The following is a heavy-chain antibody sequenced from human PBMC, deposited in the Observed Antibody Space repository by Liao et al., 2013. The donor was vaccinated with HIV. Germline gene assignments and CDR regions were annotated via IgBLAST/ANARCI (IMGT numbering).Heavy chain of an antibody. J-gene: IGHJ4*02. CDR2: VFFSGST. Sequence: QVQLQESGPGLVKPSETLSLTCTVSGASMNNYYWTWIRQPPGKAPEWIGYVFFSGSTRYNASLKSRVTMSIDTSEKQFSLRLRSVTAADTATYYCASDSTGLYYFDNWGREPWSPSPQ. CDR3: ASDSTGLYYFDN. D-gene: IGHD1-14*01. V-gene: IGHV4-59*01. CDR1: GASMNNYY.